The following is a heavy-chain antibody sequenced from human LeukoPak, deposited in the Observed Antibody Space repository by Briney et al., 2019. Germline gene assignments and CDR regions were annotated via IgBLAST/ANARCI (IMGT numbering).Heavy chain of an antibody. J-gene: IGHJ4*02. CDR3: AKEGVSAAAGIQFDY. V-gene: IGHV3-23*01. D-gene: IGHD6-13*01. CDR1: GFTFSTFW. Sequence: PGGSLRLSCAASGFTFSTFWMHWVRQAPGKGLEWVSAISGSGGSTYYADSVKGRFTISRDNSKNTLYLQMNSLRAEDTAVYYCAKEGVSAAAGIQFDYWGQGTLVTVSS. CDR2: ISGSGGST.